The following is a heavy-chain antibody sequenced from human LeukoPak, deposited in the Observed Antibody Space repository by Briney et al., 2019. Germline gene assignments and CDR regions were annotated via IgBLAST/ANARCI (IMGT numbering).Heavy chain of an antibody. Sequence: GGSLRLSCAASGFIVSSNHMSWVRQAPGTGLEWVSVIYRGGSTHYADSVKGRFTISRDNAKNSLYLQMNSLRAEDTAVYYCARDPEGIYSYGNGLWWPLGWFDPWGQGTLVTVSS. V-gene: IGHV3-53*01. J-gene: IGHJ5*02. D-gene: IGHD5-18*01. CDR2: IYRGGST. CDR3: ARDPEGIYSYGNGLWWPLGWFDP. CDR1: GFIVSSNH.